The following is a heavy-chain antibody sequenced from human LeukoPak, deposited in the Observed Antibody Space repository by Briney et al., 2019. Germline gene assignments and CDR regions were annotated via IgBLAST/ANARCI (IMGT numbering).Heavy chain of an antibody. CDR2: IYYSGST. V-gene: IGHV4-31*03. J-gene: IGHJ1*01. CDR3: ARDSITIFGVVIGYFQH. Sequence: SQTLSLTCTVSGGSISSGGYYWSWIRQHPGKGLEWIGYIYYSGSTYYNPSLKSRVTISVDTSKNQFSLKLSSVTAADTAVYYCARDSITIFGVVIGYFQHWGQGTLVTVSS. CDR1: GGSISSGGYY. D-gene: IGHD3-3*01.